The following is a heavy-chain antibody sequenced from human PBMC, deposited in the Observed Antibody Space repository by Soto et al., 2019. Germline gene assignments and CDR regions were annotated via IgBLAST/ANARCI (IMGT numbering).Heavy chain of an antibody. Sequence: EVQLLASGGGLVQPGGSLRLSCAASGFTFNNYAMTWVRQAPGKGLEWVSTISGSDGSTYYADSVKGRLTISRDNSKNALYLQMSSLRAEDTALYYCVKDWTGDTCPCMDVWGQGTTVTVSS. CDR3: VKDWTGDTCPCMDV. CDR2: ISGSDGST. J-gene: IGHJ6*01. CDR1: GFTFNNYA. D-gene: IGHD2-8*02. V-gene: IGHV3-23*01.